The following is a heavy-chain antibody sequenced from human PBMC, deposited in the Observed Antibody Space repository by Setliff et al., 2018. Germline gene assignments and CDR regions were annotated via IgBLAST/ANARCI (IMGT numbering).Heavy chain of an antibody. CDR1: GFSINSGTHF. CDR3: ARTGTYRYFDY. J-gene: IGHJ4*02. Sequence: SETLSLTCTVSGFSINSGTHFWGWIRQPPGKGLEWIGRIYYRGDTYYNASLKGRLTISVDTAQNQFSLRLTSVTAADAAVYYCARTGTYRYFDYWGQGALVTVSS. D-gene: IGHD1-1*01. CDR2: IYYRGDT. V-gene: IGHV4-39*01.